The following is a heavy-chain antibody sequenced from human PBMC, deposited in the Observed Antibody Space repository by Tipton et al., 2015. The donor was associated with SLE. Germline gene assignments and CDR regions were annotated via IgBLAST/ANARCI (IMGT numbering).Heavy chain of an antibody. J-gene: IGHJ3*02. CDR3: ARTPPGQTTVTGGAFDI. V-gene: IGHV5-51*03. Sequence: QSGAEVKKPGESLKISCKGSGYSFTSYWIGWVRQMPGKGLEWMGIIYPGDSDTRYSPSFQGQVTISADKSISTAYLQWSSLKASYTAMYYCARTPPGQTTVTGGAFDIWGQGTMVTVSS. CDR2: IYPGDSDT. CDR1: GYSFTSYW. D-gene: IGHD4-17*01.